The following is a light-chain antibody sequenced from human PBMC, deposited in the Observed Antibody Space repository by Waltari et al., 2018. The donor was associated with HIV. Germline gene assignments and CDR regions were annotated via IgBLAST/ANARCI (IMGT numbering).Light chain of an antibody. V-gene: IGKV4-1*01. CDR2: WAS. Sequence: DILMTQSPDSLAVSLGERATINCKARQTLLYSSNNKNYLAWYQHTPGQPPKLLIYWASTRQSGVPDRFSGSGSGTNFNLTINKLQAEDVATYYCQQYYRTPLTFGGGTKVGL. J-gene: IGKJ4*01. CDR3: QQYYRTPLT. CDR1: QTLLYSSNNKNY.